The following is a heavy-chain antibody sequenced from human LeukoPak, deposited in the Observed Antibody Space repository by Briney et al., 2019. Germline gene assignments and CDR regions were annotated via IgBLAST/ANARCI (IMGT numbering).Heavy chain of an antibody. CDR1: GYTFTSYD. CDR3: ARGYCSGGSCYSSVFYYYYYGMDV. CDR2: MNPNSGNT. Sequence: GASVKVSCKASGYTFTSYDINWVRQATGQGLEWMGWMNPNSGNTGYAQKFQGRVTMTRNTSISTAYMELSSLRSEDTAVYYCARGYCSGGSCYSSVFYYYYYGMDVWGQGTTVTVSS. V-gene: IGHV1-8*01. J-gene: IGHJ6*02. D-gene: IGHD2-15*01.